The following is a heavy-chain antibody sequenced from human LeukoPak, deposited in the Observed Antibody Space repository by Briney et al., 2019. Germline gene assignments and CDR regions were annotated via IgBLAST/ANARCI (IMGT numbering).Heavy chain of an antibody. J-gene: IGHJ4*02. D-gene: IGHD2-15*01. CDR3: ASGGVNRSGGSCYTFDY. Sequence: SETLSLTCTFSCGSISSGGYYWSWVRPHPGEGLEWIGYIYYSGSTYYNPSLKSRVTISVDTSKNQFSLKLSSVTAADTAVYYCASGGVNRSGGSCYTFDYWGQGTLVTVSS. CDR1: CGSISSGGYY. CDR2: IYYSGST. V-gene: IGHV4-31*03.